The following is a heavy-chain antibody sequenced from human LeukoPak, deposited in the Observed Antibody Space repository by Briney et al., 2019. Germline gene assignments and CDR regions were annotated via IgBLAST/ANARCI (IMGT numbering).Heavy chain of an antibody. CDR3: ARDLIVTPASCYMDV. J-gene: IGHJ6*03. D-gene: IGHD3-22*01. V-gene: IGHV4-34*01. CDR2: INESGDT. CDR1: GGSFSGYY. Sequence: KASETLSLTCAVFGGSFSGYYWSWIRQAPGKGLEWIGEINESGDTKYNPSLKSRVTISVDTSKNQFSLNVKSVTAADTAVYYCARDLIVTPASCYMDVWGKGTTVTVSS.